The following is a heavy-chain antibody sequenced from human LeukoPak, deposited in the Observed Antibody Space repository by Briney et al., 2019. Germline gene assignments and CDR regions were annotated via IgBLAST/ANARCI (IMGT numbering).Heavy chain of an antibody. J-gene: IGHJ4*02. CDR3: ARERYTAYGNFDY. CDR2: INPNSGDT. Sequence: ASVKVSCKASGYTFTNHPMHWVRQAPGQGLEWMGWINPNSGDTNYVQKFQGRVTMTRDPSIITAYMELSGLRADDTAVYYCARERYTAYGNFDYWGQGTQVTVSS. V-gene: IGHV1-2*02. CDR1: GYTFTNHP. D-gene: IGHD5-12*01.